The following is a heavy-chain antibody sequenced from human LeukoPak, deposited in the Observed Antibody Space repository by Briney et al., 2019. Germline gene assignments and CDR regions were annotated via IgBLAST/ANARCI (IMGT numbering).Heavy chain of an antibody. V-gene: IGHV1-2*02. CDR3: ARDTAVGQQLLSPNGY. D-gene: IGHD6-13*01. J-gene: IGHJ4*02. CDR2: INPNSGGT. Sequence: ASVKVPCKASGYTFTGYYMHWVRQAPGQGLEWMGWINPNSGGTNYAQKFQGRVTMTRDTSISTAYMELSRLRSDDTAVYYCARDTAVGQQLLSPNGYWGQGTLVTVSS. CDR1: GYTFTGYY.